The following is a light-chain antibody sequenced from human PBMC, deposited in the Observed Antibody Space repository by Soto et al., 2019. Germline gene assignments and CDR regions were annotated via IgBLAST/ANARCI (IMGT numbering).Light chain of an antibody. Sequence: EIVLTQFPGTLSLSPGERATLSCRASQSVTGNSLAWYQQKLGRAPRVLIYGASNRATGIPDRFSGSGSGTDFTLTISSLEPEDSAVYYCQQRHMWPITFGQGTRLEIK. CDR2: GAS. CDR1: QSVTGNS. J-gene: IGKJ5*01. V-gene: IGKV3D-20*02. CDR3: QQRHMWPIT.